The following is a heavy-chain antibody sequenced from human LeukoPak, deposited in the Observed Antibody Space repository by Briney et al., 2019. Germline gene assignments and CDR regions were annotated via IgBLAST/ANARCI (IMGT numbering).Heavy chain of an antibody. CDR1: GGSISSSSYY. Sequence: SETLSLTCTVSGGSISSSSYYWGWIRQPPGKGLEWIGSIYYSGSTYYNPSLKSRVTISVDTSKNQFSLKLSSVTAADTAVYYCAREGAARNFDYWGQGILVTVSS. D-gene: IGHD6-6*01. CDR2: IYYSGST. J-gene: IGHJ4*02. CDR3: AREGAARNFDY. V-gene: IGHV4-39*02.